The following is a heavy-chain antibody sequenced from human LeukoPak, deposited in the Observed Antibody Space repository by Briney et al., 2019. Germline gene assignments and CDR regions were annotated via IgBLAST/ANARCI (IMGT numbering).Heavy chain of an antibody. V-gene: IGHV4-34*01. J-gene: IGHJ5*01. Sequence: RASETLSLTCAVYGWSITGYYMSWIRQTPGRGLEWVGEIHYTGATSYYPSTQSRATTSTHSSKNKFSPSLSSVTAACAAVCYWARAKILTGYWFDSWGKGALVTVSS. CDR3: ARAKILTGYWFDS. CDR1: GWSITGYY. D-gene: IGHD3-9*01. CDR2: IHYTGAT.